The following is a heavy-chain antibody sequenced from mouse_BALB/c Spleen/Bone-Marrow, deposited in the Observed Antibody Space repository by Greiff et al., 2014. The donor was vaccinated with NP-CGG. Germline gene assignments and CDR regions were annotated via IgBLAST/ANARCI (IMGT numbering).Heavy chain of an antibody. V-gene: IGHV1-55*01. Sequence: VQLQQSGAELVKPGTSVKLSCKASGYNFTGYWINWVKLRPGQGLEWIGDIYPGSGSTNYNEKFKSKATLTVDTSSSTAYMQLSSLASEDSALYYCARFSQLGLLAYWGQGTLVTVSA. D-gene: IGHD3-1*01. CDR2: IYPGSGST. J-gene: IGHJ3*01. CDR3: ARFSQLGLLAY. CDR1: GYNFTGYW.